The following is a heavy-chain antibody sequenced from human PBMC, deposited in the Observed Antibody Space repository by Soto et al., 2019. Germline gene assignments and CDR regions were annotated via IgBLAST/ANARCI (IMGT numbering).Heavy chain of an antibody. D-gene: IGHD6-6*01. CDR2: ISSNGGST. Sequence: EVQLVESGGGLVQPGGSLRLSCAASGFTFSSYAMHWVRQAPGKGLEYVSAISSNGGSTYYANSVKGRFTISRDNSKNTLYLQMGSLRAEDMAVYYCARDQHLNIAARLSYYYYYMDVWGKGTTVTVSS. V-gene: IGHV3-64*01. J-gene: IGHJ6*03. CDR3: ARDQHLNIAARLSYYYYYMDV. CDR1: GFTFSSYA.